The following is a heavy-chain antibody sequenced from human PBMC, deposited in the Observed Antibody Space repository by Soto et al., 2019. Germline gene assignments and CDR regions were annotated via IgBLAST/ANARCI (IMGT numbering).Heavy chain of an antibody. D-gene: IGHD2-2*01. CDR2: IYYSGST. Sequence: QVQLQESGPGLVKPSETLSLTCTVSGGSISSYYWSWIRQPPGKGLEWIGYIYYSGSTNYNPSLKSRVTISVDTSKNQFSLKLSSVTAADTAVYYCARVGCSSTSCYALDYYFDYWGQGTLVTVSS. V-gene: IGHV4-59*01. CDR3: ARVGCSSTSCYALDYYFDY. J-gene: IGHJ4*02. CDR1: GGSISSYY.